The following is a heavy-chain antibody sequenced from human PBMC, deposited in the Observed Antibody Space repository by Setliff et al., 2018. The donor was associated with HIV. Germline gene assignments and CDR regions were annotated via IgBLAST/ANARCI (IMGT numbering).Heavy chain of an antibody. Sequence: ASVKVSCKASGGTFSSHAITWVRQAPGQGLEWMGEVIPILRVARYAQRFQDRVSITADKSSTTSYMELSSLKSEDTAVYYCARNLVVVAPTVDYFGMDVWGPRDHGHRLL. CDR3: ARNLVVVAPTVDYFGMDV. V-gene: IGHV1-69*10. CDR2: VIPILRVA. CDR1: GGTFSSHA. D-gene: IGHD2-15*01. J-gene: IGHJ6*01.